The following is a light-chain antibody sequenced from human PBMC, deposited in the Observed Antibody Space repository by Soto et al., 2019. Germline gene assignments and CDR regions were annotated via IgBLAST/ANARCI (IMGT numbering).Light chain of an antibody. Sequence: EIVLTQSPATLSLSPGETATLSCRASQSVSSYLAGYQQKPGQAPRILIYDESNRATGIPDRLSGSGSGTDLTLTISRLEPEDFAVYYCQQRSNWPITFGQGTRLEIK. CDR3: QQRSNWPIT. CDR2: DES. CDR1: QSVSSY. V-gene: IGKV3-11*01. J-gene: IGKJ5*01.